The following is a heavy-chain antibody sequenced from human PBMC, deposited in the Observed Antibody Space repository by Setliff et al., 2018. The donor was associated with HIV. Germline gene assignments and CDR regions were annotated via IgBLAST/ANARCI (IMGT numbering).Heavy chain of an antibody. J-gene: IGHJ4*02. V-gene: IGHV3-23*01. CDR3: AKDTGSWYPYY. Sequence: GGSLRLSCVASGFTFASYTMNWLRQAPGKGLEWVSVISASGDRTYYADSVKGRFTISRDNSKNMVYLQMNSLRAEDTAVYYCAKDTGSWYPYYWGQGTLVTVSS. CDR2: ISASGDRT. CDR1: GFTFASYT. D-gene: IGHD6-13*01.